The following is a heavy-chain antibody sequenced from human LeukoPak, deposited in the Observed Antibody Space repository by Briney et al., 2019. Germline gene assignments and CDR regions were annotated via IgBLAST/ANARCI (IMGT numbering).Heavy chain of an antibody. Sequence: ASVKVSCKASGYTFTGCYMHWVRQAPGQGLEWMGWINPNSGGTNYAQKFQGRVTMTRDTSISTAYMELSRLRSDDTAVYYCARDKIMITFGGPPSFDAFDIWGQGTMVTVSS. CDR1: GYTFTGCY. V-gene: IGHV1-2*02. CDR3: ARDKIMITFGGPPSFDAFDI. CDR2: INPNSGGT. J-gene: IGHJ3*02. D-gene: IGHD3-16*01.